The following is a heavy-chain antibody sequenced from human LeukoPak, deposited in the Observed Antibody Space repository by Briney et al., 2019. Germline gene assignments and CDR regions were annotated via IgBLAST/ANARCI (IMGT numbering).Heavy chain of an antibody. CDR2: IYYSGST. Sequence: SESLSLTCTVSVGSISGSSYYWGWIRQPPGKGLEWIGSIYYSGSTYSNPSLKSRVTISVDTSRNEFSLRLSSVTAADTALYFCARQSGSYGGILDNWGQGILGTVSS. CDR1: VGSISGSSYY. J-gene: IGHJ4*02. D-gene: IGHD1-26*01. V-gene: IGHV4-39*01. CDR3: ARQSGSYGGILDN.